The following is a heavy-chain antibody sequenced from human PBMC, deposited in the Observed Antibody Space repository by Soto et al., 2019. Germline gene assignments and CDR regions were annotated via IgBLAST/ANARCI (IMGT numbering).Heavy chain of an antibody. CDR1: GYSFTSYW. J-gene: IGHJ6*02. D-gene: IGHD2-2*01. V-gene: IGHV5-10-1*01. CDR2: IDPSDSYT. CDR3: AVPTEYYYYYGMDV. Sequence: GESLKISCKGSGYSFTSYWISWVRQMPGKGLEWMGRIDPSDSYTNYSPSFQGHVTISADKSISTAYLQWSSLKASDTAMYYCAVPTEYYYYYGMDVWGQGTTVTVSS.